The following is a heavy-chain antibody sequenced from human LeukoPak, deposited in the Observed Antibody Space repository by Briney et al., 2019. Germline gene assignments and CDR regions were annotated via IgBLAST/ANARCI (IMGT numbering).Heavy chain of an antibody. D-gene: IGHD3-22*01. CDR2: ISSSGSTI. V-gene: IGHV3-48*04. CDR1: GFTFTTYA. J-gene: IGHJ3*02. CDR3: ARNYDSSGYSPDAFDI. Sequence: GGSLRLSCAASGFTFTTYALHWVRQAPGKGLEWGSYISSSGSTIYYADSVKGRFTISRDNAKNSQYLQMNSLRAEDTAVYYCARNYDSSGYSPDAFDIWGQGTMVTVSS.